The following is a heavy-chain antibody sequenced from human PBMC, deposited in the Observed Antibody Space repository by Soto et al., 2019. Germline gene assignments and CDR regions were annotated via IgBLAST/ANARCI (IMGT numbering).Heavy chain of an antibody. V-gene: IGHV4-30-4*01. CDR2: TSFSGYT. CDR3: ARDVGLYYDNSPAGHFDF. Sequence: QVQLQESGPGLVKPSQTLSLTCSVSGDSVSSGDSYWSWIRQPPGKALEWIGYTSFSGYTSYSSSLKSRVTISVDMSKSQFSLRVRSVTAADTAVYYCARDVGLYYDNSPAGHFDFWGQGTLVTVSS. D-gene: IGHD3-22*01. CDR1: GDSVSSGDSY. J-gene: IGHJ4*02.